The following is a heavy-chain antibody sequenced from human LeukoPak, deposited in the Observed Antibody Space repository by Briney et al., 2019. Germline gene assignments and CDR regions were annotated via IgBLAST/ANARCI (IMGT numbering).Heavy chain of an antibody. V-gene: IGHV4-30-4*08. CDR2: IYYSGST. CDR3: ARALTLGDYAFDI. J-gene: IGHJ3*02. Sequence: SETLSLTCTVSGGAISSGDYYWSWIRQPPGKGLEWIGYIYYSGSTYYNPSLKSRVTISVDTSKNQFSLKLSSVTAADTAVYYCARALTLGDYAFDIWGQGTMVTVSS. CDR1: GGAISSGDYY. D-gene: IGHD3-10*01.